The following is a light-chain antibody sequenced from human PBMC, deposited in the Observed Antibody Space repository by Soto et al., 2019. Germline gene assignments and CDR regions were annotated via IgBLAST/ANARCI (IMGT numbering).Light chain of an antibody. Sequence: DIVMTQSPLSLPVTPREPASISCRSSQSLLHSNGYNYLDWFLQKPGQSPQLLIYLGSHRASGVPDRFSGSGSGTDFTLKISRVEAEDVGVYYCMQALQTPGLTFGGGTKVEIK. V-gene: IGKV2-28*01. J-gene: IGKJ4*01. CDR3: MQALQTPGLT. CDR1: QSLLHSNGYNY. CDR2: LGS.